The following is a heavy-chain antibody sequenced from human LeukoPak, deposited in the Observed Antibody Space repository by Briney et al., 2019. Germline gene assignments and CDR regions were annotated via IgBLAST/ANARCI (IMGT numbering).Heavy chain of an antibody. CDR1: GGSISSYY. D-gene: IGHD1-1*01. Sequence: SETLSLTCTVSGGSISSYYWSWIRQPPGKGLEWIGYIYYSGSTNYNPSLKSRVTISVDTSKNQFSLKLSSVTAADTAVYYCASHTVYNNWYFDLWGRGTLVTVSS. V-gene: IGHV4-59*01. CDR2: IYYSGST. CDR3: ASHTVYNNWYFDL. J-gene: IGHJ2*01.